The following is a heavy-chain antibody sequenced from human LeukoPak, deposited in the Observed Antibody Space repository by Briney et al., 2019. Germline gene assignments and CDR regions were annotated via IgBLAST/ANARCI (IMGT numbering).Heavy chain of an antibody. CDR1: GGSISSGGYY. D-gene: IGHD2-2*01. CDR2: IYYSGST. J-gene: IGHJ5*02. V-gene: IGHV4-31*03. CDR3: ARVGVPATTTSGWFDP. Sequence: SQTLSLTCTVSGGSISSGGYYWSWIRQHPGKGLEWIGYIYYSGSTYYSPSLKSRVTISVDTSKNQFSLKLSSVTAADTAVYYCARVGVPATTTSGWFDPWGQGTLVTVSS.